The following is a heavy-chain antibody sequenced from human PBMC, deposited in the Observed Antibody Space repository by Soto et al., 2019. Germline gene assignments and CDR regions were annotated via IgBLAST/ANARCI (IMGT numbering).Heavy chain of an antibody. D-gene: IGHD1-26*01. CDR3: AKSGGASPYYFDY. V-gene: IGHV3-23*01. CDR2: ISVSGGVT. J-gene: IGHJ4*02. CDR1: AFTFNTYA. Sequence: EVQLLESGGGLVQPGGSLRLSCAASAFTFNTYAMGWVRQAPGKGLEWVSAISVSGGVTYYADSVKGRFTISRDTSKNTLYLQTNSLRADYKAVYYCAKSGGASPYYFDYWGRGTLVTVSS.